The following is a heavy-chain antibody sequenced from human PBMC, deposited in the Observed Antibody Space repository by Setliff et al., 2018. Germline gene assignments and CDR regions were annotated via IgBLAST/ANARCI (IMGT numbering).Heavy chain of an antibody. V-gene: IGHV1-69*05. CDR2: TIPIFGST. CDR1: RYTFNSYA. J-gene: IGHJ4*02. CDR3: ALQQQLGPKIFDY. D-gene: IGHD6-13*01. Sequence: SVKVSCKASRYTFNSYAMNWVRQAPGQGLEWMGGTIPIFGSTNYAQKFQDRVTIITDESTNTAFMQLSSLRSDDTAVYYCALQQQLGPKIFDYWGQGTLVTVSS.